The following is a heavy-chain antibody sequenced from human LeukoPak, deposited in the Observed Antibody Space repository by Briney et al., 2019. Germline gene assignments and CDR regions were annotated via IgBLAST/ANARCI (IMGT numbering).Heavy chain of an antibody. V-gene: IGHV3-7*01. Sequence: PGGSLRLSCAASGFTFSAYWMTWVRQAPGKGLEWVANIKQDGSEKYYVDSVGGRFTISRDNAKNSLYLQMNSLRAEDTALYYCARTRGFYYYMDVWGKGTTVTVSS. CDR3: ARTRGFYYYMDV. CDR2: IKQDGSEK. J-gene: IGHJ6*03. CDR1: GFTFSAYW.